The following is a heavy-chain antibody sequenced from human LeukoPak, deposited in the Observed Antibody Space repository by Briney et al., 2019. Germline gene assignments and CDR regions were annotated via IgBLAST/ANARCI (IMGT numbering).Heavy chain of an antibody. J-gene: IGHJ4*02. V-gene: IGHV3-23*01. D-gene: IGHD3-3*01. Sequence: GGSLRLSCAASGFTFSSYAMSWVRQIPGKGLEWVSAISGSDAGTYYADSVKGRFTISRDNAKNSLYLQMNSLRAEDTAVYYCARADDFWSGYYPSFDYWGQGTLVTVSS. CDR2: ISGSDAGT. CDR1: GFTFSSYA. CDR3: ARADDFWSGYYPSFDY.